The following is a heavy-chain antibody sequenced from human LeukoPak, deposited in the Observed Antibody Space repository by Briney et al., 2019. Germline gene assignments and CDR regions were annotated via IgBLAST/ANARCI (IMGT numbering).Heavy chain of an antibody. Sequence: SSETLSLTCTVSGGSISSYYWSWIRQPAGKGLEWIGRIYTSGSTNYNPSLKSRVTMSVDTSKNQFSLKLRSVSATDTAVYYCARMNIYCSGGTCSINYYMDVWGKGTTVTVSS. CDR1: GGSISSYY. CDR2: IYTSGST. D-gene: IGHD2-15*01. V-gene: IGHV4-4*07. J-gene: IGHJ6*03. CDR3: ARMNIYCSGGTCSINYYMDV.